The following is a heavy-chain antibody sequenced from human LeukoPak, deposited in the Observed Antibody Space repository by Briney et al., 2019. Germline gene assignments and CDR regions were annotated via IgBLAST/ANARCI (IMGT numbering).Heavy chain of an antibody. V-gene: IGHV4-34*01. CDR3: ARGPLPDTVTTRYFDY. CDR2: INDSGNT. D-gene: IGHD4-17*01. Sequence: SETLSLTCAVYGGSFSGYYWIWIRQPPGKGLEWIGEINDSGNTKYNPSLKGRVTISVDSSKSQFSLKLRSVTAADTAVYYCARGPLPDTVTTRYFDYWGQGTLVTVSS. CDR1: GGSFSGYY. J-gene: IGHJ4*02.